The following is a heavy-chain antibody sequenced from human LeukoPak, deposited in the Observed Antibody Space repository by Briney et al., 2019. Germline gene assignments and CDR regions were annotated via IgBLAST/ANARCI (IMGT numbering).Heavy chain of an antibody. Sequence: ASVKVSCKASGYTFTGYFIHWVRQAPGQGLEWMGWINPNSGDTNYAQKFQGRVTITADESTSTAYMELSSLRSEDTAVYYCALRGRYFDWLPPVYWGQGTLVTVSS. D-gene: IGHD3-9*01. CDR2: INPNSGDT. J-gene: IGHJ4*02. CDR3: ALRGRYFDWLPPVY. CDR1: GYTFTGYF. V-gene: IGHV1-2*02.